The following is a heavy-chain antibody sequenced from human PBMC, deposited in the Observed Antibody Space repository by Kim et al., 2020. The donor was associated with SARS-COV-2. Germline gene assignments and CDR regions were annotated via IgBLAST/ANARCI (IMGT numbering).Heavy chain of an antibody. J-gene: IGHJ5*02. CDR3: ARDLTGSGSYGYNWFDP. V-gene: IGHV4-34*01. Sequence: SETLSLTCAVYGGSFSGYYWSWIRQPPGKGLEWIGEINHSGSTNYNPSLKSRVTISVDTSKNQFSLKLSSVTAADTAVYYCARDLTGSGSYGYNWFDPWGQGTLVTVSS. D-gene: IGHD3-10*01. CDR2: INHSGST. CDR1: GGSFSGYY.